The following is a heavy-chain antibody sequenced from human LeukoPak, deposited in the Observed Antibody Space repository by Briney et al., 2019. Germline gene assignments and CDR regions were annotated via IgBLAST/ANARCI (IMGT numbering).Heavy chain of an antibody. D-gene: IGHD3-3*01. CDR2: ISGSGGST. Sequence: PGGSLRLSCAASGFTFSSYAMSWVRQAPGKGLEWVSAISGSGGSTYYAGSVKGRFTISRDNSKNTLYLQMNSLRAEDTAVYYCAKGEYDFWSGYFGYWGQGTLVTVSS. J-gene: IGHJ4*02. CDR1: GFTFSSYA. V-gene: IGHV3-23*01. CDR3: AKGEYDFWSGYFGY.